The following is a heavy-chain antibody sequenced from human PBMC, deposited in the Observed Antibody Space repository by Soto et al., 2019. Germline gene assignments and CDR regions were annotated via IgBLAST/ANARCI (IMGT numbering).Heavy chain of an antibody. CDR3: ARDIVVVPAAKSLDWFDP. CDR2: ISAYNGNT. CDR1: GYTFTSYG. V-gene: IGHV1-18*01. Sequence: QVQLVQSGAEVKKPGASVKVSCKASGYTFTSYGISWVRQAPGQGLEWMGWISAYNGNTNYAQKLQGRVTMTTDTSTSTAYMELRSLRSDDTAVYYCARDIVVVPAAKSLDWFDPWGQGTLVTVSS. J-gene: IGHJ5*02. D-gene: IGHD2-2*01.